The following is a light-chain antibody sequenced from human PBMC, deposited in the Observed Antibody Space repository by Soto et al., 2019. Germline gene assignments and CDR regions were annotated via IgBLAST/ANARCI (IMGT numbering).Light chain of an antibody. J-gene: IGKJ1*01. CDR1: QSVSSSY. CDR2: GAS. V-gene: IGKV3-20*01. CDR3: QQYGSSPPFT. Sequence: EIALTQSPGTLSLSPGGSATLSCRPSQSVSSSYLAWYQQKPGQAPRLLIYGASSRATGIPDRFGGSGSGTDFTLTISRLEPEDFAVYYCQQYGSSPPFTFGQGTKVDI.